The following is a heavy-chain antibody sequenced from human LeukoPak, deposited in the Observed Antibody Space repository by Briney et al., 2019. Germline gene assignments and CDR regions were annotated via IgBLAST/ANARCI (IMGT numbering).Heavy chain of an antibody. CDR1: GFTFSRYS. J-gene: IGHJ4*02. D-gene: IGHD3-22*01. CDR2: ISSSSSYI. V-gene: IGHV3-21*01. Sequence: GGSLRLSCAASGFTFSRYSMNWVRQAPGKGLEWVSSISSSSSYIYYADSVKSRFTISRDNAKNSLYLQMNSLRAEDTAVYYCARDFPTDYYDSSAHFDYWGQGTLVTVSS. CDR3: ARDFPTDYYDSSAHFDY.